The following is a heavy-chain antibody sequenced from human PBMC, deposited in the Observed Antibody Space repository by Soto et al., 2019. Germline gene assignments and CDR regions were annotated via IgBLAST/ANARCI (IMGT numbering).Heavy chain of an antibody. D-gene: IGHD2-2*01. CDR2: THFSGST. CDR3: GGGLVVVVPVARVLGVFDI. CDR1: GGSISSDDYY. Sequence: SETLSLTCTVSGGSISSDDYYWSWIRQPPGKGLEWIGYTHFSGSTYYNPSLKSRITISLDMSKNHFSLKLNSVTAADTAVYYWGGGLVVVVPVARVLGVFDIGGKGTRVP. V-gene: IGHV4-30-4*01. J-gene: IGHJ3*02.